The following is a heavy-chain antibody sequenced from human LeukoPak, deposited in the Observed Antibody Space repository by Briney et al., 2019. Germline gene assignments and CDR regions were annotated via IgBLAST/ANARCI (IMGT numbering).Heavy chain of an antibody. D-gene: IGHD3-3*01. Sequence: GGSLRLSCAASGFTFSDYYMNWIRQAPGKGLEYIAYISQSGADVSYADSVKGRFTVSRDNAKNSVFLQMNSLTAEDTAVYYCASVARLLDYWGQGTLVTVSS. J-gene: IGHJ4*02. CDR1: GFTFSDYY. V-gene: IGHV3-11*01. CDR2: ISQSGADV. CDR3: ASVARLLDY.